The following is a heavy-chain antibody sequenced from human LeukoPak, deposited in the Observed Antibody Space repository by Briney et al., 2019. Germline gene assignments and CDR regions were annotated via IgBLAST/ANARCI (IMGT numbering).Heavy chain of an antibody. D-gene: IGHD3-16*01. CDR2: ISSSGSTI. CDR3: ARDPLFGIVTLDY. CDR1: GFTFRDYY. J-gene: IGHJ4*02. Sequence: GSLRLSCAASGFTFRDYYMSWIRQAPGKGLEWVSYISSSGSTIYYADSVKGRFTISRDNAKNSLYLQMNSLRAEDTAVYYCARDPLFGIVTLDYWGQGTLVTVSS. V-gene: IGHV3-11*01.